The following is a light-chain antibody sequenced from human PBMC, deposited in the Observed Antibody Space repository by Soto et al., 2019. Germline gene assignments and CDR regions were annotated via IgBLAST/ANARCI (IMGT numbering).Light chain of an antibody. V-gene: IGLV2-14*01. CDR1: SSDVGGYNY. Sequence: QSALTQPASVSGSPGQSITISCTGTSSDVGGYNYVSWYQQYPGKAPKVMIYEVTNRPSGVSNRFSGSKSGNTASQTISGLQAEDEADYYCSSYTSSNTLIFGGGTKLTVL. J-gene: IGLJ2*01. CDR3: SSYTSSNTLI. CDR2: EVT.